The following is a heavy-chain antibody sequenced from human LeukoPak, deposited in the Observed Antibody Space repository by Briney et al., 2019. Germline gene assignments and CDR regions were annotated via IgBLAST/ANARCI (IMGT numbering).Heavy chain of an antibody. CDR1: GFTFSTYE. CDR2: ISSSGSTI. Sequence: GGSLRLSCAASGFTFSTYEMNWVRQAPGKGLEWVSYISSSGSTIYYADSVKGRFTISRDNAKNSLYLQMNSLRAEDTAVYYCARAYSSGYYWGYYYYYYMDVWGKGTTVTVSS. D-gene: IGHD3-22*01. J-gene: IGHJ6*03. CDR3: ARAYSSGYYWGYYYYYYMDV. V-gene: IGHV3-48*03.